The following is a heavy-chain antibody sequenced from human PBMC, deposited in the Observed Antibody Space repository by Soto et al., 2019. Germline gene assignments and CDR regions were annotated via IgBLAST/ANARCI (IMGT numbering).Heavy chain of an antibody. J-gene: IGHJ6*03. Sequence: EVQLVESGGGLVQPGGPLRLSCAASGFTFSNYAMDWARQAPGKLLEYVSGISSNGVGTYYANSVKDRFTISRDNSKNTLYLQMGSLRAEDMAVYYCARREQSDYYYMDVWGKGTSVTVSS. CDR1: GFTFSNYA. CDR3: ARREQSDYYYMDV. V-gene: IGHV3-64*01. D-gene: IGHD6-19*01. CDR2: ISSNGVGT.